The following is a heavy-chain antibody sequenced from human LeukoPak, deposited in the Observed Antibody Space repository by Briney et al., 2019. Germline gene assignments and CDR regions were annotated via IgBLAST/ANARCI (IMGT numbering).Heavy chain of an antibody. V-gene: IGHV1-18*03. CDR2: ISANNGNT. D-gene: IGHD3-16*01. Sequence: ASVKVSCKASGYTFTTHGISWVRQAPGQGLEWMGWISANNGNTNFAQKLQGRVTMTTDTSTSTAYMELRSLRSDDMAVYYCARNLGRWDAFDIWGQGTMVTVSS. CDR1: GYTFTTHG. J-gene: IGHJ3*02. CDR3: ARNLGRWDAFDI.